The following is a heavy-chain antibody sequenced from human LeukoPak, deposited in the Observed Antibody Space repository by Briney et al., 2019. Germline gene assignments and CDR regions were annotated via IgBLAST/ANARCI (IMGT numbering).Heavy chain of an antibody. CDR1: GYTFTSYG. Sequence: ASVKVSCKPSGYTFTSYGISWVRQAPGQGLEWMGWISAYNSNTNYAQKLQGRATMTTDTSTSTAYMELRSLRSDDTAVYYCARDTETYYDFWSGPLDVWGQGTTVTVSS. CDR2: ISAYNSNT. V-gene: IGHV1-18*01. J-gene: IGHJ6*02. CDR3: ARDTETYYDFWSGPLDV. D-gene: IGHD3-3*01.